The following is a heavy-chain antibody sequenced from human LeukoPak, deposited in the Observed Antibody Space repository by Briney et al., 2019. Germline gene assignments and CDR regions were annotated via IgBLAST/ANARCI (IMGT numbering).Heavy chain of an antibody. CDR2: ISYDGSNK. J-gene: IGHJ3*02. D-gene: IGHD3-3*01. Sequence: GRSLRLSCAASGFTFSSYAMHWVRQAPGKGLEWVAVISYDGSNKYYADSVKGRFTISRDNSKNTLYLQMNSLRAEDTAVYYCARGFWSGSDAFDIWGQGTMVTVSS. V-gene: IGHV3-30-3*01. CDR1: GFTFSSYA. CDR3: ARGFWSGSDAFDI.